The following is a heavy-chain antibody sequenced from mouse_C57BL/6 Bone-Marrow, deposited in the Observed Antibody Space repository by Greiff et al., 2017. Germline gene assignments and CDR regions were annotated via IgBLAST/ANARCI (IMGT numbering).Heavy chain of an antibody. CDR2: ISDGGSYT. J-gene: IGHJ2*01. CDR3: GRDSADGYNY. Sequence: EVKLVESGGGLVKPGGSLKLSCAASGFTFSSYAMSWVRQTPEKRLEWVATISDGGSYTYYPDNVKGRFTISRDNAKNNRYLQMSDLKSEDTAMYYCGRDSADGYNYWGQGTTLTVSS. V-gene: IGHV5-4*01. D-gene: IGHD2-3*01. CDR1: GFTFSSYA.